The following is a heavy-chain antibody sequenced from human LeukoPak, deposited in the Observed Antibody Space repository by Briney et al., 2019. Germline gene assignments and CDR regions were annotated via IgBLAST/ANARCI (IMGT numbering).Heavy chain of an antibody. CDR2: ISYAGSNE. D-gene: IGHD3-22*01. CDR1: GFTFSTYA. V-gene: IGHV3-30-3*01. CDR3: ARGIEESSGYYFHY. J-gene: IGHJ4*02. Sequence: GRSLRLPCAASGFTFSTYAMHWVRQAPGKGLEWVAVISYAGSNEYYADSVKGRFTISRDNSKNTLYLQMNSMRAEDAAVYYCARGIEESSGYYFHYWGQGTLVTVSS.